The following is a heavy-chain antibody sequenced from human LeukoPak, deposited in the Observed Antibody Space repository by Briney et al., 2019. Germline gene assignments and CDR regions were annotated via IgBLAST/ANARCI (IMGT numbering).Heavy chain of an antibody. CDR3: ARTASYYYDSSGYYRTYYFDY. J-gene: IGHJ4*02. V-gene: IGHV1-8*01. CDR1: GYTFASYD. Sequence: ASVKVSCKASGYTFASYDINWVRQATGQGLEWMGWMNPNSGNTGYAQKFQGRVTMTTDTSTSTAYMELRSLRSDDTAVYYCARTASYYYDSSGYYRTYYFDYWGQGTLVTVSS. CDR2: MNPNSGNT. D-gene: IGHD3-22*01.